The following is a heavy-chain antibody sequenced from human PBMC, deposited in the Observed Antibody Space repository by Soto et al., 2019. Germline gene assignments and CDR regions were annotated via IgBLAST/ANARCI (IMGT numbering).Heavy chain of an antibody. CDR2: IKQDGSEK. D-gene: IGHD3-9*01. Sequence: PGESLRLSCAASGFTFSSYWMSWVRQAPGKGLEWVANIKQDGSEKDYVDSVKGRFTISRDNAKNSLYLQMNSLRAEDTAVYYCARDTSQYYDILTGYYGFDYWGQGTLVTVSS. V-gene: IGHV3-7*03. CDR3: ARDTSQYYDILTGYYGFDY. J-gene: IGHJ4*02. CDR1: GFTFSSYW.